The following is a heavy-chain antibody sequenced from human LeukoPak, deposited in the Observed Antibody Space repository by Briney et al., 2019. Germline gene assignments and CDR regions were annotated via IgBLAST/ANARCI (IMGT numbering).Heavy chain of an antibody. CDR3: ARGGSPGDSFGY. J-gene: IGHJ4*02. D-gene: IGHD4-17*01. CDR1: GGSISSYY. V-gene: IGHV4-59*01. CDR2: IYYSGST. Sequence: SETLSLTCTVSGGSISSYYWSWIRQPPGKGLEWIGYIYYSGSTNYNPSLKSRVTISVDTSKDQFSLKLSSVTAADTAVYYCARGGSPGDSFGYWGQGTLVTVSS.